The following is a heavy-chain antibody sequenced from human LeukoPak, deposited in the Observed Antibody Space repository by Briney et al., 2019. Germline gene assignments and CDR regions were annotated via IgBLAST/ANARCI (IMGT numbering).Heavy chain of an antibody. D-gene: IGHD1-26*01. CDR3: ARVRWELPELDY. Sequence: GASVKVSCKASGYTFTSCAMHWVRQAPGQRLEWMGWINAGNGNTKYSQKFQGRVTITRDTSASTAYMEVSSLRSEDTAVYYCARVRWELPELDYWGQGTLVTVSS. CDR2: INAGNGNT. J-gene: IGHJ4*02. V-gene: IGHV1-3*01. CDR1: GYTFTSCA.